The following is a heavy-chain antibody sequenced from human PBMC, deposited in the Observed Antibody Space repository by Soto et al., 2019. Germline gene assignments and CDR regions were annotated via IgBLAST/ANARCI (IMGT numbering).Heavy chain of an antibody. D-gene: IGHD2-8*01. CDR1: RFSFRYYE. CDR2: IRSKAYGGTT. CDR3: TAGKLYPSLDFDY. Sequence: GGSLRLSCRAPRFSFRYYEMVWVRQAPGKGLEWVGFIRSKAYGGTTEYAASVKGRFTISRDDSKSIAYLQMNSLKTEDTAVYYCTAGKLYPSLDFDYWGQGTLVTVSS. J-gene: IGHJ4*02. V-gene: IGHV3-49*04.